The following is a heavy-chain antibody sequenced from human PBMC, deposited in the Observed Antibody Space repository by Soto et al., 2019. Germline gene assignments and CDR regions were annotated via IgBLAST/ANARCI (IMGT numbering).Heavy chain of an antibody. CDR3: ARGGKSYGGECNY. D-gene: IGHD2-21*01. V-gene: IGHV4-59*02. CDR1: GGSVRPDY. J-gene: IGHJ4*02. CDR2: IYYSGST. Sequence: LSLTCTVSGGSVRPDYWDWIRQPPGKGLEWIGYIYYSGSTNYNPSLKSRVTISIDTSKHQFSLKLSSVTAADTAVYYCARGGKSYGGECNYWGQGTPVT.